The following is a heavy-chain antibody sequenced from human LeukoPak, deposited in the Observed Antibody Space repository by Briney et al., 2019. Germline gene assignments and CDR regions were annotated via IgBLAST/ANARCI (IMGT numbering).Heavy chain of an antibody. CDR3: AKTSHGSGSYWMFDY. J-gene: IGHJ4*02. CDR1: GFTFSSYA. D-gene: IGHD3-10*01. V-gene: IGHV3-30*04. CDR2: ISYDGSNK. Sequence: PRGSLRLSCAASGFTFSSYAMHWVRQAPGKGLEWVAVISYDGSNKYYADSVKGRFTISRDNSKNTLYLQMNSLRAEDTAVYYCAKTSHGSGSYWMFDYWGQGTLVTVSS.